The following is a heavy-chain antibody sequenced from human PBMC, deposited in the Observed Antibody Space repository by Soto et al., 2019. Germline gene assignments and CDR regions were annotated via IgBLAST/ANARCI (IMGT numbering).Heavy chain of an antibody. J-gene: IGHJ4*02. CDR2: VIPMFGTP. CDR1: GGTFSNYA. V-gene: IGHV1-69*12. Sequence: QVQLVQSGAEVKKPGSSVKVSCKASGGTFSNYAITWVRQAPGQGLEWMGGVIPMFGTPNYAQKFRDRVTITAEESTNTAYMERSSLRSEDTAVYYCAIMYRSGGGGDLGYWGQGTLVTVSS. CDR3: AIMYRSGGGGDLGY. D-gene: IGHD6-19*01.